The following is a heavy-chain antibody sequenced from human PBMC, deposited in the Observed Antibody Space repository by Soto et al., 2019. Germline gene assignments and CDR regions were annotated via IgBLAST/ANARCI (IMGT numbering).Heavy chain of an antibody. V-gene: IGHV3-23*01. Sequence: DVQLLESGGGLVQPGGSLRLSCTASGLTFSSYAMSWVRQAPGKGLEWISTITDNGATTYYADSVKGRFTISRDNSKNMLHLQMNTLRAEDTALYYCAREPIVAGAWYFDYWGQGTLVTVSS. CDR3: AREPIVAGAWYFDY. D-gene: IGHD5-12*01. CDR2: ITDNGATT. J-gene: IGHJ4*02. CDR1: GLTFSSYA.